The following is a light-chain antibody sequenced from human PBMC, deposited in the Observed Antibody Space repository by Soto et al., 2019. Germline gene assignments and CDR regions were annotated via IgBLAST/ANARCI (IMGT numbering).Light chain of an antibody. CDR1: QSISSY. CDR3: QQSYSTPRT. Sequence: DIQMTQSPSSLSASVGDRVTITCRASQSISSYLNWYQQKPGKAPKLLIYAASSLQSVVPSRFSGSGSGTYFTLTISCLQPEDFATYYCQQSYSTPRTFGQGTKV. J-gene: IGKJ1*01. V-gene: IGKV1-39*01. CDR2: AAS.